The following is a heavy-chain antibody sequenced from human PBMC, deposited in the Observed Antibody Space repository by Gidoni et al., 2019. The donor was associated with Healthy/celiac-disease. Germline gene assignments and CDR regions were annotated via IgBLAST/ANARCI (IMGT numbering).Heavy chain of an antibody. CDR3: ARKVGAFDY. CDR1: GFTCSSYG. V-gene: IGHV3-30*03. J-gene: IGHJ4*02. CDR2: ISYDGSNK. Sequence: QVQLVESGGGVVQPGRSLRLSCAASGFTCSSYGMHWVRQAPGKGLEWVAVISYDGSNKYYADSVKGRFTISRDNSKNTLYLQMNSLRAEDTAVYYCARKVGAFDYWGQGTLVTVSS. D-gene: IGHD1-26*01.